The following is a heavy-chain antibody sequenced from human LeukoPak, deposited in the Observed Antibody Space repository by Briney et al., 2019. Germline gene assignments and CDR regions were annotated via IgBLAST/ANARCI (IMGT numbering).Heavy chain of an antibody. J-gene: IGHJ4*02. CDR3: ARGIYGDSGG. Sequence: GGSLRLSCAASGFSFSSYEMNWVRQAPGKGLEWVSYITISGSSMYYADPVKGRFTISRDNAKNSLYLQMNSLRAEDTAVYYCARGIYGDSGGWGQGTLVTVSS. D-gene: IGHD4-17*01. CDR2: ITISGSSM. V-gene: IGHV3-48*03. CDR1: GFSFSSYE.